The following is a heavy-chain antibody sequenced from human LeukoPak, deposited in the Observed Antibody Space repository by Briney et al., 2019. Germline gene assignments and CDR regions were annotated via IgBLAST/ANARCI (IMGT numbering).Heavy chain of an antibody. CDR1: GGTFSSYA. CDR2: IIPILGIA. D-gene: IGHD5-24*01. Sequence: GSSVKVSCKASGGTFSSYAISWVRQAPGQGLEWMGRIIPILGIANYAQKFQGRVTITADKSTSTAYMELSSLRSEDTAVYYCARDAATINFDSWGQGTLVTVSS. J-gene: IGHJ4*02. CDR3: ARDAATINFDS. V-gene: IGHV1-69*04.